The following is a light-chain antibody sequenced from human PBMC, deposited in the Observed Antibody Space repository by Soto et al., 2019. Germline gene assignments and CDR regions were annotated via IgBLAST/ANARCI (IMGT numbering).Light chain of an antibody. CDR1: RGIGNA. Sequence: DIQITQSPSSLSASVGDRVTITCRPSRGIGNALAWYQQKPGKAPKLLIYKASSLESGVPSRFSGSGSETEFTLTISGLQPGDSATYYCQQYNSYSPTFGQGTKVDIK. CDR2: KAS. CDR3: QQYNSYSPT. V-gene: IGKV1-5*03. J-gene: IGKJ1*01.